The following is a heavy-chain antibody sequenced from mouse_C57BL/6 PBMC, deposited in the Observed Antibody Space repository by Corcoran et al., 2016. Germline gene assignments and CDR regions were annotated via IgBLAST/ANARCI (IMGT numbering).Heavy chain of an antibody. D-gene: IGHD2-3*01. J-gene: IGHJ3*01. CDR3: ASADCYLFAY. CDR1: GYTFTDYY. Sequence: EVQLQQSGAEQVKRGASVKISCKASGYTFTDYYMSWVKQSHGKSLEWIGDINPNNGGTSYNQKFKGKATLTVDKSSSTAYMELRSLTSEDSAVYYCASADCYLFAYWGQGTLVTVSA. CDR2: INPNNGGT. V-gene: IGHV1-26*01.